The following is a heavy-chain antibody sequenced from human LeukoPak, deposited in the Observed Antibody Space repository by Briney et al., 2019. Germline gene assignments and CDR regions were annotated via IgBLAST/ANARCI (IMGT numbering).Heavy chain of an antibody. V-gene: IGHV3-23*01. CDR3: AKREPTRDDYYYYMDV. Sequence: GGSLTLSCAASGFTFSSYAMSWVRQAPGKGLEWVSAISGSGGSTYYADSVKGRFTISRDNSKNTLYLQMNSLRAEDTAVYYCAKREPTRDDYYYYMDVWGKGTTVTVSS. D-gene: IGHD1-14*01. J-gene: IGHJ6*03. CDR2: ISGSGGST. CDR1: GFTFSSYA.